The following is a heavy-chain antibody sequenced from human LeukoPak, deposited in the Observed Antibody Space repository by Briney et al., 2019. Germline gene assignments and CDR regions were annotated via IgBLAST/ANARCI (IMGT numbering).Heavy chain of an antibody. CDR1: GGSISSYY. Sequence: PSETLSLTCTVSGGSISSYYWSWIRQPPGKGLEWIGYIYYSGSTNYNPSLKSRVTISVDTSKNQFSLKLSSVTAADTAAYYCARHGLLWFGELLSSLDAFDIWGQGTMVTVSS. CDR2: IYYSGST. J-gene: IGHJ3*02. V-gene: IGHV4-59*08. D-gene: IGHD3-10*01. CDR3: ARHGLLWFGELLSSLDAFDI.